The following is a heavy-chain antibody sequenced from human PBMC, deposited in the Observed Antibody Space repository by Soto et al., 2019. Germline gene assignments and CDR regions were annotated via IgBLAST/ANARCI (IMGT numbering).Heavy chain of an antibody. CDR1: GFTFSSYG. CDR2: IYDGSNK. D-gene: IGHD3-3*01. V-gene: IGHV3-30*18. CDR3: AKEVWSGPMDV. Sequence: QVQLVESGGGVVQPGRSLRLSCAASGFTFSSYGLHWVRQAPGKGLEWVAGIYDGSNKYYADSVKGRFTISRDNTKSTLYLQMSSLRAEDTGVYYCAKEVWSGPMDVWGQGTTVTVSS. J-gene: IGHJ6*02.